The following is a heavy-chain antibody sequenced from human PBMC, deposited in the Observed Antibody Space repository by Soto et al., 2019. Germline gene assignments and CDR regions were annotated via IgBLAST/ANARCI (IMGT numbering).Heavy chain of an antibody. Sequence: QVQLVQSGAEVKKPGSSVKVSCKASGGTFSRYSFTWVRQAPGHGLEWMGRIIPVFGIASYAQKFQGRVTSTAEQITSQGYMGLGRLRSEDTAGYYCAREDRDRGTGLVTAGIDGMDVWGQGATVTVSS. D-gene: IGHD6-13*01. CDR3: AREDRDRGTGLVTAGIDGMDV. V-gene: IGHV1-69*02. J-gene: IGHJ6*02. CDR1: GGTFSRYS. CDR2: IIPVFGIA.